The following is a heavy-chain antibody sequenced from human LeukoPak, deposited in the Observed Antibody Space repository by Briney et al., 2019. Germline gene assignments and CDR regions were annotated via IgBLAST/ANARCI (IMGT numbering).Heavy chain of an antibody. D-gene: IGHD1-26*01. J-gene: IGHJ6*02. CDR3: AREGGGPYYYYGMDV. CDR1: GFTFSSYW. V-gene: IGHV3-74*01. CDR2: INSDGSST. Sequence: GGSLRLSCAASGFTFSSYWMHWVRQAPGKGLVWVSRINSDGSSTSYADSVKGRFTISRDNAKNTLYLQMNSLRAEDTAVYYCAREGGGPYYYYGMDVWGQGTTVTVSS.